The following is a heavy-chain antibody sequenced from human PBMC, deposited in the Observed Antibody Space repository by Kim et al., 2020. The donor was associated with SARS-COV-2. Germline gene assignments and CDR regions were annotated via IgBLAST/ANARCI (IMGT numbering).Heavy chain of an antibody. J-gene: IGHJ4*02. V-gene: IGHV4-59*13. D-gene: IGHD7-27*01. CDR3: ARGPGGWGYYFDY. CDR2: IYYSGST. Sequence: SETLSLTCTVSGGSISSYYWSWIRQPPGKGLEWIGYIYYSGSTNYNPSLKSRVTISVDTSKNQFSLKLSSVTAADTAVYYCARGPGGWGYYFDYWGQGTLVTVSS. CDR1: GGSISSYY.